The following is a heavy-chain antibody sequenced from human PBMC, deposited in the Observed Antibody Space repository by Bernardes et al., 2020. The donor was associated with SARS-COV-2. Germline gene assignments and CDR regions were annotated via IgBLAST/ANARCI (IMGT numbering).Heavy chain of an antibody. D-gene: IGHD2-2*01. CDR1: GFSFSNSA. CDR2: ISIAGTT. Sequence: GGSLRLSCAASGFSFSNSAMSWVRQAPGKGLEWVSSISIAGTTYFADSVKGRFTISRDNSKNTLYLQVNSLRAEDTAVYYCAKGIGGTVPTSRYSDYWGQGTLVTVSS. V-gene: IGHV3-23*01. J-gene: IGHJ4*02. CDR3: AKGIGGTVPTSRYSDY.